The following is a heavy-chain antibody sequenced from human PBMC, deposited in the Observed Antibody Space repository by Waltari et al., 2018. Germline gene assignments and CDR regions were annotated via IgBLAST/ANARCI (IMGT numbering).Heavy chain of an antibody. J-gene: IGHJ3*02. CDR1: GFSFSYYH. CDR2: IPSSGTIM. CDR3: ARDRSIDDAFDI. D-gene: IGHD3-16*02. Sequence: QVHLVESGGGLVKPGGSLRLSCEASGFSFSYYHMGWIRQAPGKGLEWVSHIPSSGTIMYYADSVKGRFTISRDDAKNALYLRMNSLRAGDTAVYYCARDRSIDDAFDIWGQGTMVTVSS. V-gene: IGHV3-11*04.